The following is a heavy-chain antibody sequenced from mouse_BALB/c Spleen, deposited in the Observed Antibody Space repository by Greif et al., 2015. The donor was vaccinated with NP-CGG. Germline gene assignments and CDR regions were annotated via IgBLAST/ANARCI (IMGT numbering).Heavy chain of an antibody. J-gene: IGHJ1*01. CDR2: IRNKANGYTT. D-gene: IGHD1-1*01. CDR1: GFTLTDYY. V-gene: IGHV7-3*02. CDR3: ARDYYGSSYWYFDV. Sequence: EVKLMESGGGLVQPGGSLRLSCATSGFTLTDYYMSWVRQPPGKALEWLGFIRNKANGYTTEYSASVKGRFTISRDNSQSILYLQMNTLRAEDSATYYCARDYYGSSYWYFDVWGAGTTVTVSS.